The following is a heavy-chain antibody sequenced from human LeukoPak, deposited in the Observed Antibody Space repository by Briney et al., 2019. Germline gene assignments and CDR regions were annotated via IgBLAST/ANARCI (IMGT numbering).Heavy chain of an antibody. CDR3: ARQQEGGHYYDSSGYEHCFDY. V-gene: IGHV4-39*01. CDR1: GGSISSSSYY. CDR2: IYYSGST. J-gene: IGHJ4*02. Sequence: PSETLSLTCTVSGGSISSSSYYWGWIRQPPGKGLEWIGSIYYSGSTYYNPSLKSRVTISVDTSKNQFSLKLSSVTAADTAVYYCARQQEGGHYYDSSGYEHCFDYWGQGTLVPVSS. D-gene: IGHD3-22*01.